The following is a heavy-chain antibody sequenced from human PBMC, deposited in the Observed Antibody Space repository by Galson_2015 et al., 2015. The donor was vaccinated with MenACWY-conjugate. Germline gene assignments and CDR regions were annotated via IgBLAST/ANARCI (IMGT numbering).Heavy chain of an antibody. CDR2: INPSDPST. Sequence: SVKVSCKASGYTLTSYYIHWVRRAPGQGFEWMGLINPSDPSTTYAQKFQGRVTMTRDTSASTVFMELSSLISEDTAVYYCARAGYITTPSHYF. J-gene: IGHJ2*01. CDR1: GYTLTSYY. V-gene: IGHV1-46*01. D-gene: IGHD5-12*01. CDR3: ARAGYITTPSHYF.